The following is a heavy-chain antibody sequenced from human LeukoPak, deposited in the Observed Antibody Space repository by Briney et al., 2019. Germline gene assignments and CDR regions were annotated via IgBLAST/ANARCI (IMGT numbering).Heavy chain of an antibody. CDR1: GFTFDDYT. D-gene: IGHD3-10*01. CDR3: AKGKNTGSYLSHVDY. Sequence: GVLRLSCAASGFTFDDYTMHWVRQAPGKGLEWVSLITWDGGSTYYADSVKGRFTISRDNSKNSLYLQMNSLRTEDTALYYCAKGKNTGSYLSHVDYWGQGTLVTVSS. J-gene: IGHJ4*02. CDR2: ITWDGGST. V-gene: IGHV3-43*01.